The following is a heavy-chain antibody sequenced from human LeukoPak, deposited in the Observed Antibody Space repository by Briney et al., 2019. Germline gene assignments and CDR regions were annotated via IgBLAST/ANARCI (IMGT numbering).Heavy chain of an antibody. V-gene: IGHV4-59*01. CDR2: IYYSGST. D-gene: IGHD1-26*01. Sequence: PSETLSLTCTVSGGSISSYYWSWIRQPPGKGLEWIGYIYYSGSTNYNPSLKSRVTISVDTSKNQFSLKLSSVTAADTAVYYCARGVGSYTYYYYYMDVWGKGTTVTVSS. CDR3: ARGVGSYTYYYYYMDV. J-gene: IGHJ6*03. CDR1: GGSISSYY.